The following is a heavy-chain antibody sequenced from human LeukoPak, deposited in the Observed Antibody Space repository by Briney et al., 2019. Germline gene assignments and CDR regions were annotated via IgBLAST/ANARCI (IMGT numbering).Heavy chain of an antibody. D-gene: IGHD1-1*01. CDR2: IYYSGST. CDR3: ARTLHTPNLNWYFDY. J-gene: IGHJ4*02. Sequence: SETLSLTCTVSGGSISSSSYYWGWIRQPPGKGLEWIGNIYYSGSTYYNPSLRSRVTMSIDTSKNQFSLKLSSVTAADTAIYYCARTLHTPNLNWYFDYWGQGILVTVSS. CDR1: GGSISSSSYY. V-gene: IGHV4-39*07.